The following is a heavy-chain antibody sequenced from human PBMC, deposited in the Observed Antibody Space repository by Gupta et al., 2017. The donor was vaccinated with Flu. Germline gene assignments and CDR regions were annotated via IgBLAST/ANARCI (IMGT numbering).Heavy chain of an antibody. J-gene: IGHJ5*02. D-gene: IGHD6-19*01. Sequence: HVQLVQSGAEVKKPGSSVKVSCQASEGTLRRYSITWARQAPGEGLEWMGGIFPLFETTKYAHKFQDRLTISADSSTTTVYLELNSLTSADTAVYYCARGRSVAGNIWFDPWGPGTLVTVSS. V-gene: IGHV1-69*06. CDR1: EGTLRRYS. CDR3: ARGRSVAGNIWFDP. CDR2: IFPLFETT.